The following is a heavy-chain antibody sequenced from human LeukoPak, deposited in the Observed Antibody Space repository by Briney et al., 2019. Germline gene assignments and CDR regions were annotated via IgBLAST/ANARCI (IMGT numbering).Heavy chain of an antibody. V-gene: IGHV3-48*01. CDR2: ISSGGSVM. CDR3: TRDLEY. CDR1: GYTFSDYT. Sequence: GGSLRLSCGASGYTFSDYTMNWVRQAPGKGPEWISYISSGGSVMHYADSVKGRFTISRDNVENSLYLQMNSLRVEDTAVYYCTRDLEYWGQGVLVTVSA. J-gene: IGHJ4*02.